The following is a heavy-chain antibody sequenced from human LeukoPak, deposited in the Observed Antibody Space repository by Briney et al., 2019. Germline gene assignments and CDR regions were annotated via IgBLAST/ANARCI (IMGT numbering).Heavy chain of an antibody. CDR1: GGSISSYY. CDR2: IYYSGST. Sequence: SGTLSLTCTVSGGSISSYYWSWIRQPPGKGLEWIGYIYYSGSTNYNPSLKSRVTISVDTSKNQFSLKLSSVTAADTAVYYCATSTSGYRAPYFDYWGQGTLVTVSS. V-gene: IGHV4-59*01. CDR3: ATSTSGYRAPYFDY. J-gene: IGHJ4*02. D-gene: IGHD3-9*01.